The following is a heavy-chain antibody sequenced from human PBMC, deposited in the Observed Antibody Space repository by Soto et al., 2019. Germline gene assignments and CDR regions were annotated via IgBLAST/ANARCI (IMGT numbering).Heavy chain of an antibody. V-gene: IGHV3-30-3*01. D-gene: IGHD4-17*01. CDR3: ARRLATTVSALGY. Sequence: QVQLVQSGGGVVQAGNSLRLSCTASGLTFTSSSFHWVRQAPGKGLEWVAVISENGDRQYSTESVRGRFLISRDSSKITVYPQMNSLRPEDTGVYFCARRLATTVSALGYWGQGALVTVSS. CDR2: ISENGDRQ. J-gene: IGHJ4*02. CDR1: GLTFTSSS.